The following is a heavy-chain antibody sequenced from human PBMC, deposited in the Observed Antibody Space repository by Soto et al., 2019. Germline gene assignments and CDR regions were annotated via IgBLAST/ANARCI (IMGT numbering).Heavy chain of an antibody. J-gene: IGHJ4*02. CDR1: GGSFSGYY. Sequence: PSETLSLTCAVYGGSFSGYYWSWIRQPPGKGLEWIGEINHSGSTNYNPSLKSRVTISVDTSKNQFSLKLSSVTAADTAVYYCARKGLRFLDYWGQGTLVTVSS. D-gene: IGHD3-3*01. CDR3: ARKGLRFLDY. CDR2: INHSGST. V-gene: IGHV4-34*01.